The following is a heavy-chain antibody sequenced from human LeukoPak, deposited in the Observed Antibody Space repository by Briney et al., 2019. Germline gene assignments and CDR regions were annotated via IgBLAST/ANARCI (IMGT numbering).Heavy chain of an antibody. V-gene: IGHV4-30-4*01. J-gene: IGHJ3*02. CDR3: ARAIGMATPDSDAFDI. CDR1: GGSISSGDYY. D-gene: IGHD5-24*01. Sequence: SETLSLTCTVSGGSISSGDYYWSWIRQPPGKGLEWIGYIYYSGSTYYNPSLKSRVTISVDTSKNQFSLKLSSVTAADTAVYYCARAIGMATPDSDAFDIWGQGTMVTVSS. CDR2: IYYSGST.